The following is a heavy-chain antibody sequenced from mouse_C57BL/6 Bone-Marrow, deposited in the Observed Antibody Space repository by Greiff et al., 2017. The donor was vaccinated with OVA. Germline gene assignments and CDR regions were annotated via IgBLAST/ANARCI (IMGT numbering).Heavy chain of an antibody. V-gene: IGHV3-6*01. D-gene: IGHD4-1*01. J-gene: IGHJ2*01. Sequence: DVQLQESGPGLVKPSQSLSLTCSVTGYSITSGYYWNWIRQFPGNKLEWMGYISYDGSNNYNPSLKNRISITRDTSKNQFFLKLNSVTTEDIATYYCARDGDWDFDYWGQGTTLTVSS. CDR1: GYSITSGYY. CDR3: ARDGDWDFDY. CDR2: ISYDGSN.